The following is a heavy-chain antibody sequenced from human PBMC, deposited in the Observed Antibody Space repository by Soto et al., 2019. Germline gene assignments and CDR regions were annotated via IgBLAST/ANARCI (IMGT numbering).Heavy chain of an antibody. CDR3: ATLAYCGGDCYQGAFDI. J-gene: IGHJ3*02. Sequence: QVQLVQSGAEVKKPGASVKVSCKVSGYTLTELSMHWVRQAPGKGLEWMGGFDPEDGETIYAQKFQGSVTMTEDTYTDTAYMELSSLRSEDTAVYYCATLAYCGGDCYQGAFDIWGQGTMVTVSS. V-gene: IGHV1-24*01. CDR1: GYTLTELS. CDR2: FDPEDGET. D-gene: IGHD2-21*02.